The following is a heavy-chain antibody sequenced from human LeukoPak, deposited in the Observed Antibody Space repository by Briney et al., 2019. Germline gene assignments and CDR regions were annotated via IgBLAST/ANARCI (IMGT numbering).Heavy chain of an antibody. V-gene: IGHV4-39*01. J-gene: IGHJ4*02. CDR1: GGSVSSSSFY. CDR3: ARHPRGYSTSPIDS. CDR2: IYYTGTT. D-gene: IGHD6-13*01. Sequence: SETLSLTCTVSGGSVSSSSFYWTWMRQSPGKGLEWIGFIYYTGTTDYNPSLKSRVTISIDTSNNQFSLKVTSVTAADTAIYYCARHPRGYSTSPIDSWGQGTLVTVSS.